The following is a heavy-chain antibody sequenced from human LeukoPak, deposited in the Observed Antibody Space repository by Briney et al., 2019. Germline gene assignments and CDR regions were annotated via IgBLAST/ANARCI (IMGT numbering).Heavy chain of an antibody. CDR3: AKEGGSGSFIVYYYMDV. V-gene: IGHV3-23*01. J-gene: IGHJ6*03. CDR1: GFTFSSYA. CDR2: ISGSGGST. Sequence: GGSLRLSCAASGFTFSSYAMSWFRQAPGKGLEWVSAISGSGGSTYYADSVKGRFTISRDNSKNTLYLQMNSLRAEDTAVYYCAKEGGSGSFIVYYYMDVWGKGTTVTVSS. D-gene: IGHD3-10*01.